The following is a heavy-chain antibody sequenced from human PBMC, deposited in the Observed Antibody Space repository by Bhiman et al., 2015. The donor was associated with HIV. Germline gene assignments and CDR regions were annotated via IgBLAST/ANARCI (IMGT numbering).Heavy chain of an antibody. CDR2: ISSSSYYI. Sequence: EVQLVESGGGLVKPGGSLRLSCTASGFSFSSYTMNWVRQAPGKGLEWVSSISSSSYYIYYADSVKGRFTISRDNAKNSLYLQMNSLRAEDTALYYCARRDSGSLSFDIWGQGTMVIVSS. J-gene: IGHJ3*02. D-gene: IGHD1-26*01. CDR1: GFSFSSYT. V-gene: IGHV3-21*04. CDR3: ARRDSGSLSFDI.